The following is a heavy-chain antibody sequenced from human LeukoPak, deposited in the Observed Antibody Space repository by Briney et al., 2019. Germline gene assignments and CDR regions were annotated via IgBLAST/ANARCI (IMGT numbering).Heavy chain of an antibody. V-gene: IGHV3-23*01. J-gene: IGHJ4*02. CDR2: INGGGGST. D-gene: IGHD1-26*01. CDR3: AKLSGSYRLDY. CDR1: GFTYTNYA. Sequence: GGSLRLSCAASGFTYTNYAMNWVRQAPGKGLEWVSAINGGGGSTYYADSVKGRFTISRDNSKNTLYLQMNSLRAEDTAVYYCAKLSGSYRLDYWGQGTLVTVSS.